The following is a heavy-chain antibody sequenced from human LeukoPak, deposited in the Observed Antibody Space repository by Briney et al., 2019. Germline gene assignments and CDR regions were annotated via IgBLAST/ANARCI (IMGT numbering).Heavy chain of an antibody. D-gene: IGHD5-24*01. CDR2: ISGSGART. V-gene: IGHV3-23*01. CDR3: SKFKDGYNRIDS. J-gene: IGHJ4*02. Sequence: PGGSLRLSCAASGFTFTNYVMNWVRQAPGKGLEWVSGISGSGARTYYADSVKGRFTISRDNSKNTLYLQMNSLRVQHKAVYYWSKFKDGYNRIDSWGQGTLVTVSS. CDR1: GFTFTNYV.